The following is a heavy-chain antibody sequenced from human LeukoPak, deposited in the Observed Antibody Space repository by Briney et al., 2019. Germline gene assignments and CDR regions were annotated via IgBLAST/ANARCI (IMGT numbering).Heavy chain of an antibody. Sequence: GRSLRLSCAASGFTFSSYGMHWVRQAPGKGLEWVAVISYDGSNKYYADSVKGRFTISRDNSKNTLYLQMNSLRAEDTAVYYCAKVSGLHYYYYMDVWGKGTTVTVSS. CDR1: GFTFSSYG. D-gene: IGHD2-15*01. CDR3: AKVSGLHYYYYMDV. V-gene: IGHV3-30*18. J-gene: IGHJ6*03. CDR2: ISYDGSNK.